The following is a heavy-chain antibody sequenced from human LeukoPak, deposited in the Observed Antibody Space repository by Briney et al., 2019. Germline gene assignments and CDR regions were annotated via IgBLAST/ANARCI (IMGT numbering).Heavy chain of an antibody. D-gene: IGHD6-19*01. CDR1: GFTFSNAW. J-gene: IGHJ4*02. Sequence: GGSLRLSCAASGFTFSNAWMSWVRQAPGKGLEWVGRIKSKTDGGTTDYVAPVKCRFSISRDDAKSTLYLQMNSLKTEDTAVYYCTKATPDSTGWIDYWGQGNLVTVSS. CDR3: TKATPDSTGWIDY. CDR2: IKSKTDGGTT. V-gene: IGHV3-15*01.